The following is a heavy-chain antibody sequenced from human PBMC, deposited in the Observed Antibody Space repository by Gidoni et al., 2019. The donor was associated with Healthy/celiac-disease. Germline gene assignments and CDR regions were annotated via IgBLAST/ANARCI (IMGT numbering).Heavy chain of an antibody. CDR3: AKDLDEGATSPFY. D-gene: IGHD1-26*01. J-gene: IGHJ4*02. CDR2: ISLNSGSL. CDR1: GVNFDEQA. V-gene: IGHV3-9*01. Sequence: EVQLVEAGGGGVQPGRSRRLSCGASGVNFDEQAMPWVRQAPGKGLEWVSGISLNSGSLGYADSVKGRFTISRDNAKNSLYLQMNSLRAEDPALYYCAKDLDEGATSPFYWGQGTLVTVSS.